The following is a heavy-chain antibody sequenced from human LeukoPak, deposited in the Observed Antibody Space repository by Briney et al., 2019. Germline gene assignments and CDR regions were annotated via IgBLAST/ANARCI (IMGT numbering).Heavy chain of an antibody. V-gene: IGHV4-4*07. D-gene: IGHD3-10*01. CDR3: ARNTRGESSSGSYYYYYYRDV. CDR2: IYTSRST. CDR1: NDSISSYY. Sequence: SETLFLTCTVHNDSISSYYWSWIRQPAGKVLEWIGRIYTSRSTNNNLSLKSLDTLTQVTSKNQFSLKLITVTPEDTALYYGARNTRGESSSGSYYYYYYRDVWGKGTAVSIPS. J-gene: IGHJ6*03.